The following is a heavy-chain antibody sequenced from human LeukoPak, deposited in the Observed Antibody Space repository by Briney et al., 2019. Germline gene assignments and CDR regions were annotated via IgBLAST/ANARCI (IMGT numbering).Heavy chain of an antibody. J-gene: IGHJ4*02. D-gene: IGHD3-10*02. V-gene: IGHV4-39*01. CDR1: GGSISSSSYY. Sequence: PSETLSLTCTVSGGSISSSSYYWGWIRQPPGKGLEWIGSIYYSGSTYYNPSLKSRVTISVDTSKNQFSLKLSSVTAADTAVYYCARLSSLMCFEYWGQGTLVTVSS. CDR3: ARLSSLMCFEY. CDR2: IYYSGST.